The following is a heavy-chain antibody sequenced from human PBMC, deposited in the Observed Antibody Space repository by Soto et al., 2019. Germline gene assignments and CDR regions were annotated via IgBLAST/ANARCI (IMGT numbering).Heavy chain of an antibody. Sequence: SETLSLTCTVSGGSISSYYWSWIRQPPGKGLEWIGYIYYSGSTNYNPSLKSRVTISVDTSKNQFSLKLSSVTAADTAVYYCARVCGPLDCYYGMDVWGQGTTVTVAS. CDR3: ARVCGPLDCYYGMDV. V-gene: IGHV4-59*01. CDR2: IYYSGST. J-gene: IGHJ6*02. CDR1: GGSISSYY.